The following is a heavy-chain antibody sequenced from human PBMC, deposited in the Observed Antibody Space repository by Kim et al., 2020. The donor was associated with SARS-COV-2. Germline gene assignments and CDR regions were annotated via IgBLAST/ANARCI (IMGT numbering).Heavy chain of an antibody. CDR3: ARAPDIVVRRDFDY. V-gene: IGHV4-34*01. J-gene: IGHJ4*02. CDR2: INHSGST. CDR1: GGSFSGYY. Sequence: SETLSLTCAVYGGSFSGYYWSWIRQPPGKGLEWIGEINHSGSTNYNPSLKSRVTISVDTSKNQFSLKLSSVTAADTAVYYCARAPDIVVRRDFDYWGQGTLVTVSS. D-gene: IGHD2-2*01.